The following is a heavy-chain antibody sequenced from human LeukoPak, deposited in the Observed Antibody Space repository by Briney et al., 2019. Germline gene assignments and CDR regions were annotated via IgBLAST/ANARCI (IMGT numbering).Heavy chain of an antibody. CDR2: ISNSGDRT. CDR1: GFIFRTYA. J-gene: IGHJ4*02. CDR3: AKERCSAGSCSTTPDF. Sequence: GSLRLSWGASGFIFRTYAISWVRQAPGKGLEWVSGISNSGDRTYYADSVKGRFTISRDSSKNTLYLQMHSLRVDDSALYYCAKERCSAGSCSTTPDFWGQGALVTVSS. V-gene: IGHV3-23*01. D-gene: IGHD2-15*01.